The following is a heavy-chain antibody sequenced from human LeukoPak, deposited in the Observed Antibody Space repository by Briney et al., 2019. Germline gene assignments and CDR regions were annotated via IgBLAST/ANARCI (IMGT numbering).Heavy chain of an antibody. D-gene: IGHD6-19*01. V-gene: IGHV4-59*01. Sequence: SETLSLTCTDSGGSISSYYWSWIRQPPGKGLEWIGYSYYSGSTNYNPSLKSRVTISVDTSKNQFSLKLSSVTAADTAVYYCARVAVAGIHAFDIWGQGTMVTVSS. CDR2: SYYSGST. CDR1: GGSISSYY. J-gene: IGHJ3*02. CDR3: ARVAVAGIHAFDI.